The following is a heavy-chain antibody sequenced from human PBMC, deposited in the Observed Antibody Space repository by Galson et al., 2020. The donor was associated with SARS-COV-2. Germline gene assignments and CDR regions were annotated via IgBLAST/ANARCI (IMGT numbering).Heavy chain of an antibody. J-gene: IGHJ6*02. CDR2: FDPEDGET. D-gene: IGHD6-19*01. CDR3: VTGLAVAGTALAYYYYYGMDV. V-gene: IGHV1-24*01. CDR1: GYTLTELS. Sequence: GASVKVSCKVSGYTLTELSMHWVRQAPGKGLEWMGGFDPEDGETIYAQKFQGRVTMTEDTSTDTAYMELSSLRSEDTAVYYCVTGLAVAGTALAYYYYYGMDVWGQGTTVTVSS.